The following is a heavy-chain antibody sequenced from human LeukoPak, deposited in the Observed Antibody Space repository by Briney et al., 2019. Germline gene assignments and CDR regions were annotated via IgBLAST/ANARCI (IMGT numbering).Heavy chain of an antibody. J-gene: IGHJ6*03. V-gene: IGHV3-49*02. Sequence: WIRQPPGKGLEWVGFIRSKAYGGTTEYAASVKGRFTISRDDSKSIAYLQMNSLKTEDTAVYYCTRDLMVTADRYYYYMDVWGKGTTVTVSS. CDR2: IRSKAYGGTT. CDR3: TRDLMVTADRYYYYMDV. D-gene: IGHD4-23*01.